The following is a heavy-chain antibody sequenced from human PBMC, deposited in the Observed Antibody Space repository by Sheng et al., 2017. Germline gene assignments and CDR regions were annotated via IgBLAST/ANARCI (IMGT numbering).Heavy chain of an antibody. CDR2: INHSGST. V-gene: IGHV4-34*01. CDR3: ARGKAARQSYFDY. D-gene: IGHD6-6*01. Sequence: QVQLQQWGAGLLKPSETLSLTCAVYGGSFSGYYWSWIRQPPGKGLEWIGEINHSGSTNYNPSLKSRVTISVDTSKNQFSLKLSSVTAADTAVYYCARGKAARQSYFDYWGQGTLVTVSS. CDR1: GGSFSGYY. J-gene: IGHJ4*02.